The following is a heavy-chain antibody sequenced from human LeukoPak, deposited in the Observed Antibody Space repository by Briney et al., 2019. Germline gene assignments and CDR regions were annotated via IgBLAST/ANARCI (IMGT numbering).Heavy chain of an antibody. J-gene: IGHJ5*02. CDR1: GGSISSYY. Sequence: SETLSLTCTVSGGSISSYYWSWIRQPPGKGLEWIGYIYYSGSTNYNPSLKSRVTISVDTSKNQFSLKLSSVTAADTAVYYCAREHSSSSRWFDPSGQGTLVTVSS. CDR3: AREHSSSSRWFDP. CDR2: IYYSGST. V-gene: IGHV4-59*01. D-gene: IGHD6-6*01.